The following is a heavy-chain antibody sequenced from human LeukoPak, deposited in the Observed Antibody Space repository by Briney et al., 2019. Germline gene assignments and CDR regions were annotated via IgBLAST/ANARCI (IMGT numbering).Heavy chain of an antibody. D-gene: IGHD6-19*01. CDR2: ISGGTT. J-gene: IGHJ4*02. CDR3: SRGSGWLSVY. V-gene: IGHV3-49*03. Sequence: GRSLRLSCTASGFTFGDYLMSWFRQAPGKGLEWIGFISGGTTEYAASVKGRFTISRDDSTSITYLQMNSLTTEDTAVYYCSRGSGWLSVYWGQGTLVTVSS. CDR1: GFTFGDYL.